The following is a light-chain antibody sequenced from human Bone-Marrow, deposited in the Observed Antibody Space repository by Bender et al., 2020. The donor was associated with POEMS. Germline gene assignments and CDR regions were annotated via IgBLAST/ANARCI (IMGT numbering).Light chain of an antibody. CDR3: CSYAGSWL. J-gene: IGLJ3*02. Sequence: QSVLTQPPSASGTPGQSVIISCSGTDSNFGGNNVNWYQHLPGTAPRLVVYSNYQRPSGVPARFSGSKSDTSASLAITGLQAEDEADYYCCSYAGSWLFGGGTKVTVL. CDR2: SNY. CDR1: DSNFGGNN. V-gene: IGLV1-44*01.